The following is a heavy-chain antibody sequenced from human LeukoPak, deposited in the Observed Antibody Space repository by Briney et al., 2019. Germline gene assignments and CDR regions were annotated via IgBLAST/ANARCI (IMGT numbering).Heavy chain of an antibody. D-gene: IGHD1-26*01. Sequence: GRSLRLSSAASGFTFDDYAMHWVRQAPGKGLEWVSGISWNSGSIGYADSVKGRFTISRDNAKNSLYLQMNSLRAEDTALYYCAKDPGYSGSYYFDYWGQGTLVTVSS. J-gene: IGHJ4*02. CDR1: GFTFDDYA. V-gene: IGHV3-9*01. CDR3: AKDPGYSGSYYFDY. CDR2: ISWNSGSI.